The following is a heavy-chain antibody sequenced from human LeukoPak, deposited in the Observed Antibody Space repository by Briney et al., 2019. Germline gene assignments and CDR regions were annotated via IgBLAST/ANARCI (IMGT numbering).Heavy chain of an antibody. CDR1: GFTFSSYS. Sequence: PGGSLRLSCAASGFTFSSYSMNWVRQAPGKGLEWVSSISSGGSYIDYADSVKGRFTISRDNAKNSLYLQTNSLRAEDTAVYYCARSRGQQLKNGMDVWGQGTTVTVSS. CDR3: ARSRGQQLKNGMDV. D-gene: IGHD6-13*01. J-gene: IGHJ6*02. CDR2: ISSGGSYI. V-gene: IGHV3-21*04.